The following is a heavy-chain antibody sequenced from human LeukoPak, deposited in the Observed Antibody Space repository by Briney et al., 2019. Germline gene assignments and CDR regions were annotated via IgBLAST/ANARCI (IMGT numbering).Heavy chain of an antibody. D-gene: IGHD5-18*01. V-gene: IGHV3-11*01. Sequence: GGSLRLSCAASGFTFSDYYMSWIRQAPGKGLEWVSYISSSGSSIYYADSVKGRFTISRDNSKNMVYLQMDSLGVDDSAVYYCAKDRAWIQLWYFENWGQGTRVTVSS. CDR3: AKDRAWIQLWYFEN. CDR2: ISSSGSSI. CDR1: GFTFSDYY. J-gene: IGHJ4*02.